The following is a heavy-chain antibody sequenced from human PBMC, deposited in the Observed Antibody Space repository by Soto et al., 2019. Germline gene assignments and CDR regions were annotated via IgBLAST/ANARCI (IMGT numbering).Heavy chain of an antibody. D-gene: IGHD6-19*01. Sequence: GESLKISCKGSGYSFTSYWISWVRQMPGKGLEWMGRIDPSDSYTNYSPSFQGHVTIPADKSISTAYLQWSSLKASDTAMYYCVSAGSGSNLDYWGQGTLVTVSS. V-gene: IGHV5-10-1*01. CDR1: GYSFTSYW. J-gene: IGHJ4*02. CDR3: VSAGSGSNLDY. CDR2: IDPSDSYT.